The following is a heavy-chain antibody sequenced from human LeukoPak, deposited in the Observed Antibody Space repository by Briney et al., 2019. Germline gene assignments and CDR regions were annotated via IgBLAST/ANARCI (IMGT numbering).Heavy chain of an antibody. D-gene: IGHD2-8*01. CDR1: GYTFTSYG. J-gene: IGHJ6*03. CDR2: IIPILGIA. CDR3: ARGNTKKTPNYYYYMDV. Sequence: VKVSCKASGYTFTSYGISWVRQAPGQGLEWMGRIIPILGIANYAQKFQGRVTITADKSTSTAYMELSSLRSEDTAVYYCARGNTKKTPNYYYYMDVWGKGTTVTVSS. V-gene: IGHV1-69*10.